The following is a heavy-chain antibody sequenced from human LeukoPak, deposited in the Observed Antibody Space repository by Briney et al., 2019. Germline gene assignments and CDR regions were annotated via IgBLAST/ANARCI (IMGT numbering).Heavy chain of an antibody. Sequence: GGSLRLSCAASGFTFSNAWMSWVRQAPGKGLEWDGRIKSKTDGGTTAYAATVHGSFTISRDNSKNELEMQMHSMKTEDTAVDYCTTRGHIVAVTAIPEGYCYGMDVCGQGTPVTVSS. V-gene: IGHV3-15*01. J-gene: IGHJ6*02. D-gene: IGHD2-21*02. CDR2: IKSKTDGGTT. CDR1: GFTFSNAW. CDR3: TTRGHIVAVTAIPEGYCYGMDV.